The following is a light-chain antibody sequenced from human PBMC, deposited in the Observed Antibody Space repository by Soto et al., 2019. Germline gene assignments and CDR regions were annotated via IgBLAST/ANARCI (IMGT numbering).Light chain of an antibody. V-gene: IGKV3-15*01. Sequence: EIVMTQSPATLSVSPGEGATLSCRASHSVGNNLAWYQHKPGQAPRLLIYGASTRATNIPARFSGSGSGTEFSLTIRSLQSEDSALYYCQHYTTWPTFGPGTKVHVK. J-gene: IGKJ3*01. CDR2: GAS. CDR1: HSVGNN. CDR3: QHYTTWPT.